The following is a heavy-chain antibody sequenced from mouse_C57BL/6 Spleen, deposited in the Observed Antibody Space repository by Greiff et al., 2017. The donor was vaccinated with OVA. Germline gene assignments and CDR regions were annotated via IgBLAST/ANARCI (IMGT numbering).Heavy chain of an antibody. D-gene: IGHD1-1*01. Sequence: EVQLKDSGAELVKPGASVKLSCTASGFNITDYYMPWVKQRTEQGLEWIGRIDPEDGETKYAPKFQGTATIPADPSSNTAYLQLSSLTSEDTAVYYCARKNYGSSYVGYAMDYWGQGTSGTVSS. CDR2: IDPEDGET. CDR3: ARKNYGSSYVGYAMDY. V-gene: IGHV14-2*01. CDR1: GFNITDYY. J-gene: IGHJ4*01.